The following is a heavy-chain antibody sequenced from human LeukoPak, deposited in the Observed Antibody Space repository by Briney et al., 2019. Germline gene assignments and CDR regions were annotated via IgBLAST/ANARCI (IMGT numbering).Heavy chain of an antibody. CDR1: GDIVSSNSAA. V-gene: IGHV6-1*01. Sequence: SQTLSLTCAISGDIVSSNSAAWNWVRQSPSRGLEWLERTYYRSKWSKNYAVSVKSRITINPDTSKNQFSLQLNSVTPEDTAVYYCARGDQAFDIWGQGTMVTVSS. CDR2: TYYRSKWSK. D-gene: IGHD3-16*01. J-gene: IGHJ3*02. CDR3: ARGDQAFDI.